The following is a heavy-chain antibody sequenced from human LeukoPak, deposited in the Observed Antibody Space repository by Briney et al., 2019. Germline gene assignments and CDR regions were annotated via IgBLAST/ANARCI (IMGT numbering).Heavy chain of an antibody. Sequence: GGSLRLSCAVSEFIVGSNCMSWVRQAPGKGLEWVSIVCSGGRTAYTDSVKGRFTISRDNSKNTLHLQMNGLRVEDTAIYYCAISEGYCSGGTCHEFDYWGQGTLVTVSS. V-gene: IGHV3-53*01. J-gene: IGHJ4*02. CDR3: AISEGYCSGGTCHEFDY. CDR1: EFIVGSNC. CDR2: VCSGGRT. D-gene: IGHD2-15*01.